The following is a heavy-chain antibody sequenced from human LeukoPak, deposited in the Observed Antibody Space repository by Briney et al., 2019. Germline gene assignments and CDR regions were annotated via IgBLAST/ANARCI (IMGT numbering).Heavy chain of an antibody. Sequence: SETLSLTCTVSGGSISSGDYYWSWIRQTPGKGLEWIGYIYYSGSTYYNPSLKSRVTISVDTSKNQFSLKLSSVTAADTAVYYCVRVNWNEERAFDIWGQRTMVTVSS. J-gene: IGHJ3*02. D-gene: IGHD1-20*01. CDR1: GGSISSGDYY. CDR3: VRVNWNEERAFDI. CDR2: IYYSGST. V-gene: IGHV4-30-4*08.